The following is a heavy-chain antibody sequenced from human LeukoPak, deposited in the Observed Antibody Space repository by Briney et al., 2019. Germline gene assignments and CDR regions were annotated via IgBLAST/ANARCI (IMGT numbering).Heavy chain of an antibody. Sequence: GGSLRLSCETSGFTFTNYAMSWVRQAPGKGLEWLSAFTGRPGRTYYADSVRGRFTISRDTSKNTLFLEMSSLRVEDTAIYFCAKDHLLCTSISCYIDYFDSWGQGTLVTVSS. CDR2: FTGRPGRT. D-gene: IGHD2-2*02. V-gene: IGHV3-23*01. J-gene: IGHJ4*02. CDR3: AKDHLLCTSISCYIDYFDS. CDR1: GFTFTNYA.